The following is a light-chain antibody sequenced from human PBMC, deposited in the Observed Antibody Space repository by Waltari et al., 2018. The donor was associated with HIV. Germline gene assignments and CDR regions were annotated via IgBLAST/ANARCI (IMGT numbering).Light chain of an antibody. CDR2: KAS. J-gene: IGKJ1*01. V-gene: IGKV1-5*03. CDR1: QSIGTW. CDR3: QQYKTSSPWT. Sequence: QMTQSPSTLSASVGDRVTITCRANQSIGTWLAWYQQKPGRAPKLLFYKASSLESGVPSRFSGSGSGTEFTLTISSLQPDDFATYYCQQYKTSSPWTFGQGTKVDI.